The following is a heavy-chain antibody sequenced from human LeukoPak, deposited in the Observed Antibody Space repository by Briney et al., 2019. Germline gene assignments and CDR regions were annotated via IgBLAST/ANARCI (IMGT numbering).Heavy chain of an antibody. D-gene: IGHD6-13*01. Sequence: GGSLRLSCAASGFTFSSYSMNWVRQAPGKGLEWVSSISSSSSYIYYADSVKGRFTISRDNAKNSLYLQMNSLRAEDTAVYYCARAVWQQLYYYYMDVWGKGTTVTVSS. J-gene: IGHJ6*03. CDR2: ISSSSSYI. CDR1: GFTFSSYS. CDR3: ARAVWQQLYYYYMDV. V-gene: IGHV3-21*01.